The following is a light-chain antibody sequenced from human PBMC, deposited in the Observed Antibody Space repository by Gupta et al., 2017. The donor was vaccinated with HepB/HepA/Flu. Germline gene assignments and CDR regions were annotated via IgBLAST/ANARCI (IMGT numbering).Light chain of an antibody. Sequence: SVLTQPPSVSGDPGQRVTISCNGSTSNIGADSDVLWYQQLSGTAPKLLIYGNKNRPSGVPDRFSGSRSGTSASLSITVLQGEDEADYYCQSYDSSLRTWVFGGGTKLTVL. CDR3: QSYDSSLRTWV. CDR2: GNK. J-gene: IGLJ3*02. CDR1: TSNIGADSD. V-gene: IGLV1-40*01.